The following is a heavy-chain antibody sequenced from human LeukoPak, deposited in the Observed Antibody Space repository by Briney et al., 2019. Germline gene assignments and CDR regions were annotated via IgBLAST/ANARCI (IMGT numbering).Heavy chain of an antibody. CDR1: GYTFTRFY. V-gene: IGHV1-46*01. CDR3: ARVGTSCTSGVCFFDY. D-gene: IGHD2-8*01. J-gene: IGHJ4*02. Sequence: GASVKVSCKASGYTFTRFYMHWVRLAPGQGLEWMGIINPSGGSTSYAQKFQGRVTMTRDTSTSTVYMELSSLRSEDTAVYYCARVGTSCTSGVCFFDYWGQGTLVTVSS. CDR2: INPSGGST.